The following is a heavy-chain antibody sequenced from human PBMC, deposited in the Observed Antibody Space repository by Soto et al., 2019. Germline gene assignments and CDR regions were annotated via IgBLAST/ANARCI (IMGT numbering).Heavy chain of an antibody. Sequence: QVQLQESGPGLVKPSQTLSLTCTVSGGSISSSGTGSYWTWIRQLPGKGLEWIGYIYYTGNTYYNPSLKSRPTISIDTSENQFSLKLTSVTAADTAAYFCASGHDAYKVRYWGQGTLVTVSS. CDR1: GGSISSSGTGSY. V-gene: IGHV4-31*03. D-gene: IGHD1-1*01. CDR3: ASGHDAYKVRY. CDR2: IYYTGNT. J-gene: IGHJ4*02.